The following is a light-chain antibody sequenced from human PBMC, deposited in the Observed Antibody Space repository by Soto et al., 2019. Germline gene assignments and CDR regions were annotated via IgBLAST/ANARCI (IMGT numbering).Light chain of an antibody. CDR2: GAS. Sequence: EIVMTQSPATLSVSPGERATLSCRASQSVSSNLAWYQQKPGQAPRLPIYGASTRATGIPARFSGSGSGTEFTLTISSLQSEDFAVYYCQQYNNWPPMYTFGQGTKVDIK. V-gene: IGKV3D-15*01. CDR3: QQYNNWPPMYT. CDR1: QSVSSN. J-gene: IGKJ2*01.